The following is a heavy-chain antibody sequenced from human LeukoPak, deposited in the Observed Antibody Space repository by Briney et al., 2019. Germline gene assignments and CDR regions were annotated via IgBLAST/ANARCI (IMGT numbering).Heavy chain of an antibody. V-gene: IGHV3-30*03. CDR2: ISYDGSNK. Sequence: PGRSLRLSCAASGFTFSSYGMHWVRQAPGKGLEWVAVISYDGSNKYYADSVKGRFTISRDNSKNTLYLQMNSLRAEDTAVYYCARRGSSTWRNAPFDYWGQGTLVTVSS. CDR3: ARRGSSTWRNAPFDY. D-gene: IGHD6-13*01. CDR1: GFTFSSYG. J-gene: IGHJ4*02.